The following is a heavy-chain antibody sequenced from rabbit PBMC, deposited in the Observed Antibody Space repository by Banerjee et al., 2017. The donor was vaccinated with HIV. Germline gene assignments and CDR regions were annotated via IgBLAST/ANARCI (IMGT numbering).Heavy chain of an antibody. CDR1: GFTISSSYW. D-gene: IGHD1-1*01. J-gene: IGHJ4*01. V-gene: IGHV1S40*01. CDR2: IAITSGSA. Sequence: QSLEESGGDLVKPGASLTLTCTASGFTISSSYWICWVRQAPGKGLELIACIAITSGSAYYASWAKGRFTISKTSSTTVTLQMTTLTAADTATYFCAGDAIITTYTYFNLWGPGTLVTVS. CDR3: AGDAIITTYTYFNL.